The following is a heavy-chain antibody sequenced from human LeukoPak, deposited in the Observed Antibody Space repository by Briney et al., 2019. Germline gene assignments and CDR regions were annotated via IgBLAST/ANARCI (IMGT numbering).Heavy chain of an antibody. V-gene: IGHV3-9*01. CDR2: ISWNSGSI. D-gene: IGHD3-16*01. CDR1: GFTFDDYA. CDR3: AKDALGADAFDI. Sequence: GRSLRLSCAASGFTFDDYAMHWVRQAPGKGLEWVSGISWNSGSIGYADSVKGRFTISRDNAKNSPYLQMNSLRAEDTALYYCAKDALGADAFDIWGQGTMVTVSS. J-gene: IGHJ3*02.